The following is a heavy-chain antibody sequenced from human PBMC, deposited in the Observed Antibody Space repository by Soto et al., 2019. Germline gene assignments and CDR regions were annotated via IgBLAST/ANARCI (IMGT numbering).Heavy chain of an antibody. CDR1: GGSISSGGYY. CDR3: ARGDILTGYPYYYYGMDV. CDR2: IYYSGST. V-gene: IGHV4-31*03. D-gene: IGHD3-9*01. Sequence: SETLSLTCTVSGGSISSGGYYWSWIRQHPGKGLEWIGYIYYSGSTYYNPSLKSRVTISVDTSKNQFSLKLSSVTAADTAVSYCARGDILTGYPYYYYGMDVWGQGTTVTVSS. J-gene: IGHJ6*02.